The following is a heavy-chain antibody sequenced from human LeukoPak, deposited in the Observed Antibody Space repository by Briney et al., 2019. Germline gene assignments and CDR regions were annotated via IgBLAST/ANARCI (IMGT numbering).Heavy chain of an antibody. V-gene: IGHV4-4*07. Sequence: SETLSLTCTVSGGSISSYYWSWIRQPAGKGLEWIGRIYASGSTNYNPSLKSRVTMSVDTSKSQFSLKLLSVTAADTAVYYCAREHIVLMVYASNWFDPWGQGTLVTVSS. CDR1: GGSISSYY. CDR2: IYASGST. CDR3: AREHIVLMVYASNWFDP. J-gene: IGHJ5*02. D-gene: IGHD2-8*01.